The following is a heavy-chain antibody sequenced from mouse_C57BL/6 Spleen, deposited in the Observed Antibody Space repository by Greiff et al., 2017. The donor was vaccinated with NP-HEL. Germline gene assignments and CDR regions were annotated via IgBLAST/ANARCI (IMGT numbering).Heavy chain of an antibody. CDR2: IDPSDSYT. CDR1: GYTFTSYW. J-gene: IGHJ2*01. D-gene: IGHD2-2*01. CDR3: ARRGYGGYYFDY. V-gene: IGHV1-59*01. Sequence: QVQLQQPGAELVRPGTSVKLSCKASGYTFTSYWMHWVKQRPGQGLEWIGGIDPSDSYTNYNQKFKGKATLTVDTSSSTAYIQLSSLTSEDSAVYYCARRGYGGYYFDYWGQGTTLTVSS.